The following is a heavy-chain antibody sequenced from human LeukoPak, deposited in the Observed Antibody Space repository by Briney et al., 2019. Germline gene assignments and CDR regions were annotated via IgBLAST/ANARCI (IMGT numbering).Heavy chain of an antibody. V-gene: IGHV1-8*01. CDR3: ARDRRKQKDAFDI. J-gene: IGHJ3*02. CDR1: GYTFTSYD. CDR2: MNPNSGNT. Sequence: ASVKVSCKASGYTFTSYDISWVRQATGQGLEWMGWMNPNSGNTGYAQKFQGRVTMTRNTSISTAYMELSSLRSEDTAVHYCARDRRKQKDAFDIWGQGTMVTVSS.